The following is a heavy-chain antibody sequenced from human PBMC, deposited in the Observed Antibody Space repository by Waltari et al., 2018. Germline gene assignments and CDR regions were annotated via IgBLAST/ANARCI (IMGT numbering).Heavy chain of an antibody. Sequence: QVQLVQSGAEVKKPGASVKVSCKASGYTFTGYYMHWVRQAPGQGLEWMGRINPIFGTANYAQKFQGRGTSTTDESTSTAYMELSSLRSEDTAVYYCAREWEGAFDIWGQGTMVTVSS. CDR3: AREWEGAFDI. V-gene: IGHV1-69*01. CDR1: GYTFTGYY. J-gene: IGHJ3*02. D-gene: IGHD1-26*01. CDR2: INPIFGTA.